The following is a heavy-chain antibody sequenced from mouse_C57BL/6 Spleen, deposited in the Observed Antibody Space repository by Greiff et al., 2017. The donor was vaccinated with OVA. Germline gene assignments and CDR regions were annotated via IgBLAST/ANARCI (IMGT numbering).Heavy chain of an antibody. J-gene: IGHJ1*03. Sequence: EVQVVESGPELVKPGASVKISCKASGSSFTGYYMNWVKQSPEKSLEWIGEINPSTGGTTYNQKFKAKATLTVDKSSSTAYMQLKSLTSEDSAVYYCARRRDPGYFDVWGTGTTVTVSS. CDR1: GSSFTGYY. V-gene: IGHV1-42*01. CDR2: INPSTGGT. CDR3: ARRRDPGYFDV.